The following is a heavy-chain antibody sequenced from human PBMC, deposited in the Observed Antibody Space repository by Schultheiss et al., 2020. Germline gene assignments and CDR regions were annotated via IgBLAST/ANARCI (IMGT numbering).Heavy chain of an antibody. Sequence: GRSLRLSCAASGFTFSSYGMHWVRQAPGKGLEWVAVIWYDGSNKYYADSVKGRFTISRDNSKNTLYLQMNSLRAEDTAVYYCARGYYYGSGAHPFDYWGQGTLVNGYS. CDR1: GFTFSSYG. CDR3: ARGYYYGSGAHPFDY. J-gene: IGHJ4*02. D-gene: IGHD3-10*01. CDR2: IWYDGSNK. V-gene: IGHV3-33*01.